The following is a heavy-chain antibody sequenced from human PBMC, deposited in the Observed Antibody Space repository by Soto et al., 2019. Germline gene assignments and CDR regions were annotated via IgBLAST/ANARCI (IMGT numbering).Heavy chain of an antibody. J-gene: IGHJ4*02. Sequence: QVQLVESGGGVVQPGRSPRLSCEASGFTFSRYGMHWVRQAPGKGLEWVAVILNDGSRQHYADSVKGRLTISRDNSKNTLYLDMNSLRVEDTAVYYCARDDDYGDNGLDYWGQGTLVTVSS. CDR3: ARDDDYGDNGLDY. CDR2: ILNDGSRQ. CDR1: GFTFSRYG. D-gene: IGHD4-17*01. V-gene: IGHV3-33*01.